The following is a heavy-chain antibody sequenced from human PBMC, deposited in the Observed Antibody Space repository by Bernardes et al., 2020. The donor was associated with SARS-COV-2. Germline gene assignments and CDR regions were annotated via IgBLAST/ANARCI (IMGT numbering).Heavy chain of an antibody. CDR2: IYYTGST. CDR1: GGSISSSSYY. J-gene: IGHJ4*02. V-gene: IGHV4-39*01. Sequence: SETLSLTCIVSGGSISSSSYYWGWIRQPPGKGLEWIGTIYYTGSTYYNPSLKSRVTISVDTSKNQFSLKLNSVTAADTAVYYCARAPPEAVAGMGLFDYWGQGTLVTVSS. CDR3: ARAPPEAVAGMGLFDY. D-gene: IGHD6-19*01.